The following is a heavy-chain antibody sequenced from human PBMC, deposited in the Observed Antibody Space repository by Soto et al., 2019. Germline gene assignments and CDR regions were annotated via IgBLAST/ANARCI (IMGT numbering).Heavy chain of an antibody. CDR3: AKDGGSYQLVFAFDI. V-gene: IGHV3-30*18. Sequence: VAVISYDGSNKYYADSVKGRFTISRDNSKNTLYLQMNSLRAEDTAVYYCAKDGGSYQLVFAFDIWGQGTMVTVSS. J-gene: IGHJ3*02. D-gene: IGHD1-26*01. CDR2: ISYDGSNK.